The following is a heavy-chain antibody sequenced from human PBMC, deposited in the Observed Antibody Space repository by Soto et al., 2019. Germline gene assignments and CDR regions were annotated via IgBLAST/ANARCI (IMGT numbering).Heavy chain of an antibody. CDR1: GYTFTSYA. CDR2: INAGNGNT. J-gene: IGHJ6*02. V-gene: IGHV1-3*01. CDR3: ARAGSSWYFDYYYGMDV. D-gene: IGHD6-13*01. Sequence: ASVKVSCKASGYTFTSYAMHWVRQGPGQRLEWMGWINAGNGNTKYSQKFQGRVTITRDTSASTAYMELSSLRSEDTAVYYCARAGSSWYFDYYYGMDVWGQGTTVTVSS.